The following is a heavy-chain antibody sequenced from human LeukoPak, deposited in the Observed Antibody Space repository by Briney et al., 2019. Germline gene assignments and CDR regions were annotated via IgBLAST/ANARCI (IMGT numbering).Heavy chain of an antibody. CDR3: ARGDLWGYMITFGGVPFDY. D-gene: IGHD3-16*01. V-gene: IGHV4-38-2*02. Sequence: SETLSLTCTVSGYSISSGYYWGWIRPPPGMGLDWIGSIFHSGSTYYNPSLKSRVTISVDTSKNQFSLNLSAVTAADTAVYYCARGDLWGYMITFGGVPFDYWGQGTLVTVSS. J-gene: IGHJ4*02. CDR1: GYSISSGYY. CDR2: IFHSGST.